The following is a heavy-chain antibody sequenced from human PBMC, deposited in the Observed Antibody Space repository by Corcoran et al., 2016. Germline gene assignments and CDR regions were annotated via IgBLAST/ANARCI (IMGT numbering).Heavy chain of an antibody. J-gene: IGHJ3*02. V-gene: IGHV4-61*01. CDR2: ISNSGIT. Sequence: QVQLQESGPGLVKPSETLSLTCTVSGDSVSSGTHYWSWIRQPPGGGLEWIGYISNSGITNYNPSVKSRVTISVDMSKNQFSLILNSVTAADTAVYYCARNPLNGYPDDAFDIWGQGTMVTVSS. CDR1: GDSVSSGTHY. CDR3: ARNPLNGYPDDAFDI. D-gene: IGHD2-8*01.